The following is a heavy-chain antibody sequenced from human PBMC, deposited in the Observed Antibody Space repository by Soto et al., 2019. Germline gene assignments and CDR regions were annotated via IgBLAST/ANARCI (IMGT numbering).Heavy chain of an antibody. J-gene: IGHJ6*02. D-gene: IGHD2-21*02. CDR1: GYTFSGYF. V-gene: IGHV1-2*02. CDR3: ARGETAYDGLDV. CDR2: INPVSGGA. Sequence: QVQLVQSGAEVKKPGASVKVSCKASGYTFSGYFINWVRQAPGQGLEWMGWINPVSGGANYVQKFQGRVTMTSDTSHSAAYMELSGLKSDDTAVYYCARGETAYDGLDVWGQGTTVTVSS.